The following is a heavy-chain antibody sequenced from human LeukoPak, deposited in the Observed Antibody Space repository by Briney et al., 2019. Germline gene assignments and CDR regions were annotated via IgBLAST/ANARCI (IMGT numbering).Heavy chain of an antibody. CDR2: ISGSGGST. V-gene: IGHV3-23*01. CDR1: GFTFSSYA. CDR3: AKDRYYYGSGSSNFDY. Sequence: GGSLRLSCAASGFTFSSYAMSWVRQAPGKGLEWVSAISGSGGSTYYADSVKGRFTISRDNSKNTLYLQMNSLRAEDTAVYYCAKDRYYYGSGSSNFDYWGQGTLVTVSS. D-gene: IGHD3-10*01. J-gene: IGHJ4*02.